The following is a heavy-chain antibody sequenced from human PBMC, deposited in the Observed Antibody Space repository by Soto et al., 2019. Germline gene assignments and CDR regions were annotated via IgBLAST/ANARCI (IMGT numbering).Heavy chain of an antibody. J-gene: IGHJ3*02. D-gene: IGHD4-17*01. CDR1: GFTFSTYA. CDR2: LSPSGGET. Sequence: GGSLKLSCVASGFTFSTYAMSWVRQAPGKGLEWVSALSPSGGETYYADSVKGRFTISRDNSMNALYLQMNSLRVEDTAVYYCAHPRGYGVFDAYDIWGQGTMVTVSS. V-gene: IGHV3-23*01. CDR3: AHPRGYGVFDAYDI.